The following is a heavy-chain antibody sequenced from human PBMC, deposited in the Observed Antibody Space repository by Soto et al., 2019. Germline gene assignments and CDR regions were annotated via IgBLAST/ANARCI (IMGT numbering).Heavy chain of an antibody. V-gene: IGHV3-30*18. CDR1: GFTFSSYG. CDR3: AKGIAADGWNDAFDI. D-gene: IGHD6-13*01. J-gene: IGHJ3*02. Sequence: PGGSLRLSCAASGFTFSSYGMHWVRQAPGKGLEWVAVISYDGSNKYYADSVKGRFTIPRDNSKNTLYLQMNSLRAEDTAVYYCAKGIAADGWNDAFDIWGQGTMVTVSS. CDR2: ISYDGSNK.